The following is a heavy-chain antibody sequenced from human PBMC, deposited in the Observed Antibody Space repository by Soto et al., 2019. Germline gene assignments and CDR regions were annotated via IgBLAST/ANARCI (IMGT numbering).Heavy chain of an antibody. J-gene: IGHJ3*02. CDR2: ISWNSRSV. V-gene: IGHV3-9*01. CDR3: AKAYCMSPFCYTIGAFDI. CDR1: GFTFDAYG. Sequence: EVQLVESGGGLVQPGRSLRLSCAASGFTFDAYGMHWVRQAPGKGLEWVSGISWNSRSVAYADSVKGRFTISRDSAKSSLYLQMNSLRPEDTALYYCAKAYCMSPFCYTIGAFDIWGQGTMVTVSS. D-gene: IGHD2-2*02.